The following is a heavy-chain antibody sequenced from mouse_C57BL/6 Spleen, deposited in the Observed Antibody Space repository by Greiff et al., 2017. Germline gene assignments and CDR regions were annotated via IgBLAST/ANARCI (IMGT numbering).Heavy chain of an antibody. D-gene: IGHD1-1*01. CDR3: ARGTTVDY. CDR2: ISGGGGNT. Sequence: EVKVEESGGGLVKPGGSLKLSCAASGFTFSSYTMSWVRQTPEKRLEWVATISGGGGNTYYPDSVKGRFTISRDKAKNTLYLQMSSLRSEDTALYYCARGTTVDYWGQGTTLTVSS. J-gene: IGHJ2*01. V-gene: IGHV5-9*01. CDR1: GFTFSSYT.